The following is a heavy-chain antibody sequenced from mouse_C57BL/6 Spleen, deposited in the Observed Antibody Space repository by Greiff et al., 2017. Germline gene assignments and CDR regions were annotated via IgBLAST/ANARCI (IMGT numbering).Heavy chain of an antibody. V-gene: IGHV1-20*01. D-gene: IGHD1-1*01. CDR1: GYSFTGYF. CDR3: ARAILRFMDF. CDR2: INPYNGDT. Sequence: EVQLQQSGPELVKPGDSVKISCKASGYSFTGYFMNWVMQSHGKSLEWIGRINPYNGDTFYNQKFKGKSTLTVDKSSSTAYMQLSSLTSEDSAVYYCARAILRFMDFWGKGTSVTVSS. J-gene: IGHJ4*01.